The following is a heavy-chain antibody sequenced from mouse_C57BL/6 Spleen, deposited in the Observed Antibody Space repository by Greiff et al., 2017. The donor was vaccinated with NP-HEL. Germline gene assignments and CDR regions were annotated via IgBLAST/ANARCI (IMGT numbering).Heavy chain of an antibody. Sequence: VQLQQSGAELVRPGTSVKVSCKASGYAFTNYLIEWVKQRPGQGLEWIGVINPGSGGTNYNEKFKGKATLTADKSSSTAYMQLSSLTSEDSAVYFCARSAGISLFDYWGQGTTLTVSS. CDR1: GYAFTNYL. CDR3: ARSAGISLFDY. J-gene: IGHJ2*01. D-gene: IGHD1-1*01. CDR2: INPGSGGT. V-gene: IGHV1-54*01.